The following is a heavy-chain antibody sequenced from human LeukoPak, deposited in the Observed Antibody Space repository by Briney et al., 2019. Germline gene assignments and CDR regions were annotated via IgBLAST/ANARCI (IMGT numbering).Heavy chain of an antibody. D-gene: IGHD3-10*01. V-gene: IGHV4-59*08. J-gene: IGHJ5*02. CDR1: GGSISSYY. Sequence: SETLSLTCTVSGGSISSYYWSWIRQPPGKGLEWIGYIYYSGSTNYNPSLKSRVTISVDTSKNQFSLKLSSVTAADTAVYYCARRHDSGPDWFDPWGQGTLVTVSS. CDR2: IYYSGST. CDR3: ARRHDSGPDWFDP.